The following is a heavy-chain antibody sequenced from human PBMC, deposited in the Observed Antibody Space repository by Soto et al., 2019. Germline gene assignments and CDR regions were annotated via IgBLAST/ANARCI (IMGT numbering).Heavy chain of an antibody. Sequence: ASVKVSCKASGYTFTISGITVVRQAPGQGLEWMGWISAYNGNTNYAQKLQGRVTMTTDTSTSTAYMELRSLRSDDTAVYYCARDGRPNYDFWSGYFEEDYWGQGTLVTVSS. J-gene: IGHJ4*02. CDR2: ISAYNGNT. CDR3: ARDGRPNYDFWSGYFEEDY. V-gene: IGHV1-18*01. D-gene: IGHD3-3*01. CDR1: GYTFTISG.